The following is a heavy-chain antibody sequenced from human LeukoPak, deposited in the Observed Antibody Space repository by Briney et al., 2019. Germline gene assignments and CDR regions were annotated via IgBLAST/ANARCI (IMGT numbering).Heavy chain of an antibody. CDR2: MNPNSGNT. CDR3: ARDRGNYDSSDPLDY. CDR1: GFTFTSHD. D-gene: IGHD3-22*01. V-gene: IGHV1-8*01. Sequence: ASVKVSCKASGFTFTSHDYNWVRQATGQGLEWMGWMNPNSGNTGYAQKFQGRVTMTRDTSISTAYMELSSLSSEDTAVYYCARDRGNYDSSDPLDYWGQGTLVTVSS. J-gene: IGHJ4*02.